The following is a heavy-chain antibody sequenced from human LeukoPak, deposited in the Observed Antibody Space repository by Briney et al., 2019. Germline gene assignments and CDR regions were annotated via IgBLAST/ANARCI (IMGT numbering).Heavy chain of an antibody. CDR3: ARDPGTLVVVPAAMPNYYGMDV. V-gene: IGHV1-18*01. CDR2: ISAYNGNT. D-gene: IGHD2-2*01. Sequence: ASVTVSCKASGYTFTSYGISWVRQAPGQGLEWMGWISAYNGNTNYAQKLQGRVTMTTDTSTNTAYMELRSLRSDDTAVYYCARDPGTLVVVPAAMPNYYGMDVWGQGTTVTVSS. J-gene: IGHJ6*02. CDR1: GYTFTSYG.